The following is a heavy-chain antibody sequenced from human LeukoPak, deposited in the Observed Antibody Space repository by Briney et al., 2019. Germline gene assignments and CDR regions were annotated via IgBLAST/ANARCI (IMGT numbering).Heavy chain of an antibody. Sequence: PGGSLRLSCAASGFTFSSYAMHWVRQAPGKGLEWVASITSSSAYIYYGDSVKGRVRISRDNAKNSLYLQMTALIAEDTAVYYCARDPPNNGYDFDYWGQGILVTVSS. V-gene: IGHV3-21*01. J-gene: IGHJ4*02. CDR2: ITSSSAYI. CDR1: GFTFSSYA. CDR3: ARDPPNNGYDFDY. D-gene: IGHD3-22*01.